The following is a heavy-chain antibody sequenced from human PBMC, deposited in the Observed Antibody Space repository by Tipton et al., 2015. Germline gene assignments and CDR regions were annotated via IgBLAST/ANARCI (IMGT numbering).Heavy chain of an antibody. CDR1: GFTFSSYW. CDR3: AREGSSWYFGVY. D-gene: IGHD6-13*01. J-gene: IGHJ4*02. Sequence: GSLRLSCAASGFTFSSYWMSWVRQVPGKGLEWVAGIDWNGGRTGYADSVKGRFIISRDNAQNSLFLQMNSLTAEDTAFYYCAREGSSWYFGVYWGQGTLVSVSS. CDR2: IDWNGGRT. V-gene: IGHV3-20*04.